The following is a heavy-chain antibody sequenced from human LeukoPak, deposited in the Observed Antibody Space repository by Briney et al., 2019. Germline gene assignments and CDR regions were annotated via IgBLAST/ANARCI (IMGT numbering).Heavy chain of an antibody. J-gene: IGHJ5*02. CDR1: GFTFSSYW. CDR3: AREVYYGSGNWFDR. V-gene: IGHV3-74*01. Sequence: WGSLRLSCSASGFTFSSYWMHWVRQVPGKGLVWVSRIKSDGSSTSYADSVKGRFTISRDNVKNMLYLHMNSLRVEDTAVYYCAREVYYGSGNWFDRWGQGTLVTVSS. CDR2: IKSDGSST. D-gene: IGHD3-10*01.